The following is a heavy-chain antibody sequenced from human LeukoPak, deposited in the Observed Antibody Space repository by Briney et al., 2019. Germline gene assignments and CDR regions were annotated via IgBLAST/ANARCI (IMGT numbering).Heavy chain of an antibody. J-gene: IGHJ5*02. CDR1: GASISSYY. CDR2: IYYSGST. CDR3: ARGYSYGAYWFDP. Sequence: SETLSLTCTVSGASISSYYWSWIRQPPGKGLEWIGYIYYSGSTNYNPSLKSRVTISVDTSKNQFSLKLSSVTAADTAVYYRARGYSYGAYWFDPWGQGTLSPSPQ. D-gene: IGHD5-18*01. V-gene: IGHV4-59*01.